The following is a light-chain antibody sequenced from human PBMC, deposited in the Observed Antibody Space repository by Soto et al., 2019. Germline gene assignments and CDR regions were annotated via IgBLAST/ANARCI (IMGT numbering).Light chain of an antibody. J-gene: IGKJ1*01. CDR1: QSVSSTY. Sequence: EIVLTQSRGTLSLSPGERATLSCRASQSVSSTYLAWYQQKPGQAPRLLIYGASSRATGFPERFSGSGSWKYLTLTTSRREPEDFAVYDCQQYGSSHETVGQRTKVDIK. CDR3: QQYGSSHET. CDR2: GAS. V-gene: IGKV3-20*01.